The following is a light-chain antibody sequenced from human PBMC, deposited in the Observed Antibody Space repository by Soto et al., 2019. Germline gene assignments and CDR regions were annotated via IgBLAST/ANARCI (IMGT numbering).Light chain of an antibody. J-gene: IGLJ2*01. CDR1: SSDVGGYNY. V-gene: IGLV2-8*01. Sequence: QAVLTQPPSASGSPGQSVTISCTGTSSDVGGYNYVSWYQQHPGAAPKLMIYEVVKRPSGVPDRFSGSKSGNTASLTVSGLQAEDESDYYCSSYGADNNVVFGGGTQLTVL. CDR2: EVV. CDR3: SSYGADNNVV.